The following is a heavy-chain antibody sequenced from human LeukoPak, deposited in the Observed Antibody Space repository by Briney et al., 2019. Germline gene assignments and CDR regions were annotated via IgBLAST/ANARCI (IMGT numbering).Heavy chain of an antibody. CDR1: GFTFTNAW. J-gene: IGHJ4*02. CDR2: IKSKADGETI. D-gene: IGHD1-20*01. V-gene: IGHV3-15*07. Sequence: PGGSLRLTCAASGFTFTNAWMNWVRQAPGKGLEWVGRIKSKADGETIDYAAPVKGRFTFSRDDSKNMLYLQMNSLKSEDTAVYYCSTLTSRGLSDSWGQGTLVTVSS. CDR3: STLTSRGLSDS.